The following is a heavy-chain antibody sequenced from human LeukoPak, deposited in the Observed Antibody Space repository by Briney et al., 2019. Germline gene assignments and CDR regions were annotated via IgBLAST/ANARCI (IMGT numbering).Heavy chain of an antibody. D-gene: IGHD6-13*01. CDR2: IKQDGSEK. CDR1: GFTFSSYW. Sequence: PGGSLRLSCAASGFTFSSYWMSWVRQAPGKGLEWVANIKQDGSEKYYVDSVKGRFTISRDNSKNTLYLQMNSLRAEDTAVYYCAKLYSSRNYFDYWGQGTLVTVSS. J-gene: IGHJ4*02. V-gene: IGHV3-7*03. CDR3: AKLYSSRNYFDY.